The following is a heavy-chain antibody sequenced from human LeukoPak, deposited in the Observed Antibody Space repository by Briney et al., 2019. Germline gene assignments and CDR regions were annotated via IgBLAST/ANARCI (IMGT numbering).Heavy chain of an antibody. V-gene: IGHV4-59*01. D-gene: IGHD3-22*01. J-gene: IGHJ3*02. Sequence: PSETLSLTCIVSGGSISSYYWSWIRQPPGKGLEWIGYISDSGNTKYNPSLKSRVTMSVDTSKNKFSLKLYSMTAADTAVYYCATASRYYDSSGSRRNAFDIWGQGTMVTVSS. CDR3: ATASRYYDSSGSRRNAFDI. CDR2: ISDSGNT. CDR1: GGSISSYY.